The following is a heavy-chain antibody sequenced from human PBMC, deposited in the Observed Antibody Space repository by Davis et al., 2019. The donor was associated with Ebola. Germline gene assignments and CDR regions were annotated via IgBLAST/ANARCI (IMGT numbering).Heavy chain of an antibody. CDR2: IYYSGSP. CDR3: AGKYSSGWYPFDY. J-gene: IGHJ4*02. CDR1: GYSISSSYY. D-gene: IGHD6-19*01. Sequence: PGGSLRLSCTVSGYSISSSYYWSWIRQPPGKGLEWIGYIYYSGSPNYNPSLKSRVTISVDTSKNQFSLKLSSVTAADTAVYYCAGKYSSGWYPFDYWGQGTLVTVSS. V-gene: IGHV4-61*01.